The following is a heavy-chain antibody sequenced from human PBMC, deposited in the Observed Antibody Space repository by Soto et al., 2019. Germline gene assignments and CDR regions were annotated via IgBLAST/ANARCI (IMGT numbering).Heavy chain of an antibody. CDR2: IIPIFGTA. D-gene: IGHD5-18*01. J-gene: IGHJ4*02. Sequence: QVQLVQSGAGVKKPGSSVKVSCKASGVTFSSYAISWVRQAPGQGLEWLGGIIPIFGTANYAQKFQGRVTITADESTSAAYVELSSMRSEDTAVYYCARGVQLWSRAFDYWGQGTLVTVSS. CDR3: ARGVQLWSRAFDY. CDR1: GVTFSSYA. V-gene: IGHV1-69*12.